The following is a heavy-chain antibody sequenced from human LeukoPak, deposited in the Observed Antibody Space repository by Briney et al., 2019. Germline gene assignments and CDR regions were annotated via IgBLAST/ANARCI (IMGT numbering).Heavy chain of an antibody. CDR1: GFTFSTFA. CDR3: AKDRRNDLDFDY. D-gene: IGHD1-1*01. V-gene: IGHV3-23*01. CDR2: IFPSGGEI. J-gene: IGHJ4*02. Sequence: PGGSLRLSCAASGFTFSTFAMIWVRQPPGKGLEWVSSIFPSGGEIHYADSVRGRFTISRDNSKNTLYLQMNSLRAEDTAVYYCAKDRRNDLDFDYWGQGTLVTVSS.